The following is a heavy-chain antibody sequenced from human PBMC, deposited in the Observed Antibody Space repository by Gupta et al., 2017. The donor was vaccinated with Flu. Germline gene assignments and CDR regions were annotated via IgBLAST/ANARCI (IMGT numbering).Heavy chain of an antibody. D-gene: IGHD1-26*01. CDR3: ARGRGSYGYYYYYYMDV. Sequence: YWSWIRQPPGKGLEWIGEINHSGSTNYNPSLKSRVTISVDTSKNQFSLKLSSVTAADTAVYYCARGRGSYGYYYYYYMDVWGKGTTVTVSS. CDR1: Y. CDR2: INHSGST. J-gene: IGHJ6*03. V-gene: IGHV4-34*01.